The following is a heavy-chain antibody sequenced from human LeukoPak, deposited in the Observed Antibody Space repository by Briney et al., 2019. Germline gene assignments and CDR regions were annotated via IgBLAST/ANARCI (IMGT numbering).Heavy chain of an antibody. CDR1: GYSISSGHY. Sequence: PSETLSLTCTVSGYSISSGHYWGWIRLPPGKGLEWIGSINHSGSNYYNPSLKSRVTISVDTFKNQFSLKLSSLTAADTAVYYCVKCELRLDAFDIWGQGTMVTVSS. D-gene: IGHD1-26*01. CDR3: VKCELRLDAFDI. J-gene: IGHJ3*02. V-gene: IGHV4-38-2*02. CDR2: INHSGSN.